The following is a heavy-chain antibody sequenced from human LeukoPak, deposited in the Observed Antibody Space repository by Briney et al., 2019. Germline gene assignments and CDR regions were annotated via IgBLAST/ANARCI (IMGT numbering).Heavy chain of an antibody. Sequence: PSETLSLTCTLSGVSISTYYWSWIRQPPGKGLEWIGYIYYSGSSSYNPSLKSRGTISVDTSKNQFSLKLSSVTAADTAVYYCERGSITVVPAFDIWGQGTMVTVSS. J-gene: IGHJ3*02. CDR3: ERGSITVVPAFDI. V-gene: IGHV4-59*12. CDR2: IYYSGSS. CDR1: GVSISTYY. D-gene: IGHD3-3*01.